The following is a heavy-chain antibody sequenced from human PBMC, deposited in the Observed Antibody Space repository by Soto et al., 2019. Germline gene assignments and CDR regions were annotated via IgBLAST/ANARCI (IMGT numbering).Heavy chain of an antibody. CDR3: ARGPLTTDYYMDV. D-gene: IGHD4-17*01. CDR1: GFTVSSNY. Sequence: GGSLRLSCAASGFTVSSNYMSWVRQAPGKGLEWVSVIYSGGSTYYADSVKGRFTISRHNSKNTLYLQMNSLRAEDTAVYYCARGPLTTDYYMDVWGKGTTVTVSS. V-gene: IGHV3-53*04. J-gene: IGHJ6*03. CDR2: IYSGGST.